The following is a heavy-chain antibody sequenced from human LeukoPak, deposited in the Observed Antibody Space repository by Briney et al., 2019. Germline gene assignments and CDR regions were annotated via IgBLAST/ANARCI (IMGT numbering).Heavy chain of an antibody. J-gene: IGHJ6*03. D-gene: IGHD3-10*01. CDR3: ARDHGGVRGVIGYYYYMDV. Sequence: ASVKVSCKASGYTFTSYYMHWVRQAPGQGLEWMGIINPSGGSTSYAQKFQGRVTMTRDTPTSTVYMELSSLRSEDTAVYYCARDHGGVRGVIGYYYYMDVWGKGTTVTVSS. CDR2: INPSGGST. CDR1: GYTFTSYY. V-gene: IGHV1-46*01.